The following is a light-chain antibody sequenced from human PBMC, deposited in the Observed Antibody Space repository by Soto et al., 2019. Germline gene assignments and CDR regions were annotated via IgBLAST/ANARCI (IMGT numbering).Light chain of an antibody. J-gene: IGLJ3*02. CDR3: AAWDARLNGVV. CDR1: SSNIGTNT. Sequence: QSVLTQPPSTSGTPGQRVTISCSGSSSNIGTNTVNWYQQVPGTAPKLLIYSNDQRPSGVPDPFSGSKSGTSVSLAISGLQSEDEADYFCAAWDARLNGVVFGGGTKVTVL. V-gene: IGLV1-44*01. CDR2: SND.